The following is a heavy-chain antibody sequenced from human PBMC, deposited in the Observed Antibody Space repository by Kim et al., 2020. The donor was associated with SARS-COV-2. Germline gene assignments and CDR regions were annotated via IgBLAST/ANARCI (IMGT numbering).Heavy chain of an antibody. CDR2: K. D-gene: IGHD2-8*02. Sequence: KYYADSVTGRFTIARDNSKNTLYLQMNSLRAEDTAVYYCAKDGPSGGSDYWGQGTLVTVSS. J-gene: IGHJ4*02. CDR3: AKDGPSGGSDY. V-gene: IGHV3-30*02.